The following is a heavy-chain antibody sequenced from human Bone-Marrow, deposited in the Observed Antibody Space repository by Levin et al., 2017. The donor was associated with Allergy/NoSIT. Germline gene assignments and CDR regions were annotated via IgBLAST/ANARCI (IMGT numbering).Heavy chain of an antibody. J-gene: IGHJ6*02. V-gene: IGHV1-8*01. D-gene: IGHD3-3*01. CDR3: ARRDRITTYGVVPNGMDV. Sequence: GASVKVSCEASGYTFTDYDINWLRQANRQGFEWMGWMNPKSGTTGSAQKFQGRLSLTRNTSISTAYMELSSLTSEDTAVYYCARRDRITTYGVVPNGMDVWGQGTTVAVSS. CDR2: MNPKSGTT. CDR1: GYTFTDYD.